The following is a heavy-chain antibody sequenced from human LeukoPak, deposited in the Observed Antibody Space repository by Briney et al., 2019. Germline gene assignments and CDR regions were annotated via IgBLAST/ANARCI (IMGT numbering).Heavy chain of an antibody. CDR1: GFNLNNYE. J-gene: IGHJ4*02. CDR3: ARGPHSSGYYGHYFDY. CDR2: ISGSGSTI. V-gene: IGHV3-48*03. D-gene: IGHD3-22*01. Sequence: GGSLRLSCAASGFNLNNYEINWVRQTPGKGLEWISYISGSGSTIYYAESVQGRFTISRDNAQNSLYLQMNSLSAEDTAIYYCARGPHSSGYYGHYFDYWGLGTLVTVSS.